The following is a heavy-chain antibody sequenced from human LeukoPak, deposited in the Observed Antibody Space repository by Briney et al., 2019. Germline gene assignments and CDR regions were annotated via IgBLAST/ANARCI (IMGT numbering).Heavy chain of an antibody. CDR3: ARVLLPLYGMDV. D-gene: IGHD3-22*01. CDR2: ISWNSGSI. J-gene: IGHJ6*02. V-gene: IGHV3-48*04. CDR1: GFTVSSNY. Sequence: GGSLRLSCAASGFTVSSNYMSWVRQAPGKGLEWVSGISWNSGSIGYADSVKGRFTISRDNAENSLYLQMNSLRAEDTAVYYCARVLLPLYGMDVWGQGTTVTVSS.